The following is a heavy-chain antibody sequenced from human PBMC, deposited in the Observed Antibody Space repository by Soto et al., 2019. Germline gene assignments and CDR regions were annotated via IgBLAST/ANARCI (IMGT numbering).Heavy chain of an antibody. CDR2: IIPIFGTA. V-gene: IGHV1-69*01. CDR3: ASTQPVRGVMITADNWFDP. J-gene: IGHJ5*02. D-gene: IGHD3-10*01. Sequence: QVQLVQSGAEVKKPGSSVKVSCKASGGTFSSYAISWVRQAPGQGLEWMGGIIPIFGTANYAQKFQGRVTITADESTSTAYMELSSLRSEDTAVYYCASTQPVRGVMITADNWFDPWGQGTLVTVSS. CDR1: GGTFSSYA.